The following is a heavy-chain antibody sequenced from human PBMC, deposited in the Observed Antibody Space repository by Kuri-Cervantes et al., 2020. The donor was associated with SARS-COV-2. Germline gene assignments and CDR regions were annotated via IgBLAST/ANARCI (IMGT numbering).Heavy chain of an antibody. V-gene: IGHV1-2*02. CDR1: GYTFTGYY. D-gene: IGHD4-17*01. CDR2: INPNSGGT. CDR3: ARDRGGTTMTTYNTFDY. Sequence: ASVKVSCKASGYTFTGYYMHWVRQAPGQGLEWMGWINPNSGGTNYAQKFQGRVTMTRDTSISTAYMELSRLRSDDTAVYYCARDRGGTTMTTYNTFDYWGQGTLVTVSS. J-gene: IGHJ4*02.